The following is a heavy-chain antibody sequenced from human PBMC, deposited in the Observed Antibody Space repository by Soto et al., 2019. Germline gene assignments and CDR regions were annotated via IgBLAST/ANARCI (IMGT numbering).Heavy chain of an antibody. CDR1: GFTFGPYE. CDR3: ARGEGEAFEI. CDR2: ISSGGATI. D-gene: IGHD3-16*01. V-gene: IGHV3-48*03. J-gene: IGHJ3*02. Sequence: EVQLVESGGGLVQPGGSLRLSCGASGFTFGPYELNWVRQTPGKGLEWISYISSGGATISYADSVKGRFTISRDNARNSLFLQMNSLRAGDTAVYYCARGEGEAFEIWGPGTVVTVSS.